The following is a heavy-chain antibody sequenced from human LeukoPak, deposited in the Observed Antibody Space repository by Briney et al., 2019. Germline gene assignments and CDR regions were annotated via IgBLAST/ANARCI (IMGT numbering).Heavy chain of an antibody. J-gene: IGHJ4*02. CDR2: IYYSGST. D-gene: IGHD6-13*01. V-gene: IGHV4-59*01. CDR3: ARQQLSQLYYFDY. Sequence: PSETLSLTCTVSGGXISSYYWSWIRQPPGKGQEWIGYIYYSGSTNYNPSLKSRVTISVDTSKNQFSLKLSSVTAADTALYYCARQQLSQLYYFDYWGQGTLVTVSS. CDR1: GGXISSYY.